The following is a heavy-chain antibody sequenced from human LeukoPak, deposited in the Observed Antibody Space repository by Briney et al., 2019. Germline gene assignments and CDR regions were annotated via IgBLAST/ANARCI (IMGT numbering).Heavy chain of an antibody. Sequence: GGSLRLSCAASGFTFSSYWMHWVRQAPGKGLVWVSRINSDGSSTSYADSVKGRFTISRDNAKNTLYLQMNSPRAEDTAVYYCARARIAAAGLGPRRGFDPWGQGTLVTVSS. CDR2: INSDGSST. CDR3: ARARIAAAGLGPRRGFDP. J-gene: IGHJ5*02. CDR1: GFTFSSYW. D-gene: IGHD6-13*01. V-gene: IGHV3-74*01.